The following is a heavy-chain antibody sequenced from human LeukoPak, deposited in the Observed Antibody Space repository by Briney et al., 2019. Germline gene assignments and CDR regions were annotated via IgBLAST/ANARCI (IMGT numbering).Heavy chain of an antibody. J-gene: IGHJ2*01. V-gene: IGHV3-30-3*01. CDR1: GGTFSSYA. D-gene: IGHD3-10*01. CDR2: ISYDGSNK. CDR3: ARDLYNMVRQVGYFDL. Sequence: SCKASGGTFSSYAMHWVRQAPGKGLEWVAVISYDGSNKYYADSVKGRFTISRDNSKNTLYLQMNSLRAEDTAVYYCARDLYNMVRQVGYFDLWGRGTLVTVSS.